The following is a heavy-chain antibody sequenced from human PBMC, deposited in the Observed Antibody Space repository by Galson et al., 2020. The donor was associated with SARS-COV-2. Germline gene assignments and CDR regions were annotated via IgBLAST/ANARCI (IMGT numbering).Heavy chain of an antibody. CDR2: ISYDGSNK. J-gene: IGHJ6*03. D-gene: IGHD7-27*01. CDR3: ASGGGLANWGYYYYMDV. CDR1: GFTFSSYA. Sequence: GESLKISCAASGFTFSSYAMHWVRQAPGKGLEWVAVISYDGSNKYYADSVTGRFTVSRDNSKNTLYLQMNSLRAEDTAVYYCASGGGLANWGYYYYMDVWGKGTTVTVSS. V-gene: IGHV3-30*01.